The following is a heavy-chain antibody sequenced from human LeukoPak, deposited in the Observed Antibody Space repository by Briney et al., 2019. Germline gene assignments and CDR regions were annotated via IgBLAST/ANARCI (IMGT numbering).Heavy chain of an antibody. CDR3: ARAVGGYYDILTGYHFDY. D-gene: IGHD3-9*01. CDR1: GFTFSTYS. V-gene: IGHV3-11*05. Sequence: GGSLILSCAASGFTFSTYSMSWIRQAPGKGLEWVSYISSSSSYTNYADSVKGRFTISRDNAKNSLYLQMNSLRAEDTAVYYCARAVGGYYDILTGYHFDYWGQGTLVTVSS. J-gene: IGHJ4*02. CDR2: ISSSSSYT.